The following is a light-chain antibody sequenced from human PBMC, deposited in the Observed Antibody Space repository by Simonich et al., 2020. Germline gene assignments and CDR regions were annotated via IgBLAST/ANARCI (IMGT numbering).Light chain of an antibody. CDR1: QSVSSSY. J-gene: IGKJ4*01. CDR3: QQYGSSTPLT. V-gene: IGKV3D-20*01. Sequence: IVLTQSPGTLSLSPGERATLSCSASQSVSSSYLSWYQQTPGLAPRLLIYDASSRATGIPDRFSGSGSGTDFTLTISRLEPEDFAVYYCQQYGSSTPLTFGGGTKVEIK. CDR2: DAS.